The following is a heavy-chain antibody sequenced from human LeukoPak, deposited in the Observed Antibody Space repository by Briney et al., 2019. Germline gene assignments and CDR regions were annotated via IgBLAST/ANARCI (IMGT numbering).Heavy chain of an antibody. J-gene: IGHJ6*03. CDR3: ARDLIVPVSPRWLQFGNGRDYYYYYMDV. V-gene: IGHV4-4*02. D-gene: IGHD5-24*01. CDR2: IYYSGNT. Sequence: SGTLSLTCDVSGASISSGNWWSWVRQPPGKGLEWIGSIYYSGNTYYNASLKSQVSISIDTSKNQFSLRLTSVTAADTAVYYCARDLIVPVSPRWLQFGNGRDYYYYYMDVWGKGTTVTVSS. CDR1: GASISSGNW.